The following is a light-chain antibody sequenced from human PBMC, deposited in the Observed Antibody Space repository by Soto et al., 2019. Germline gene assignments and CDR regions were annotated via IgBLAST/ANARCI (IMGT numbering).Light chain of an antibody. CDR1: QNIDRW. J-gene: IGKJ1*01. CDR2: GAS. CDR3: QHYNSYPWT. Sequence: DIQMTQSPSTLSASVGDRVTITCWASQNIDRWLAWYQQKPGKAPNLLIYGASSLESGVPSRFSGSGSGTEFTLTISSLRPDDFATYYCQHYNSYPWTFGQGTKVEIK. V-gene: IGKV1-5*03.